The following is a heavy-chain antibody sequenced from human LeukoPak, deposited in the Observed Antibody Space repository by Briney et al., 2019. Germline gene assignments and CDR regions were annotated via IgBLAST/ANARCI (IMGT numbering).Heavy chain of an antibody. D-gene: IGHD6-13*01. CDR2: IYYSGST. CDR3: ARDMGGHSSSWQTFDY. J-gene: IGHJ4*02. V-gene: IGHV4-30-4*08. CDR1: GGSISSGDYY. Sequence: SETLSLTCTVSGGSISSGDYYWSWIRQPPGKGLEWIGYIYYSGSTYYNPSLKSRVTISVDTSKNQFSLKLSSVTAADTAVYYCARDMGGHSSSWQTFDYWGQGTLVTVSS.